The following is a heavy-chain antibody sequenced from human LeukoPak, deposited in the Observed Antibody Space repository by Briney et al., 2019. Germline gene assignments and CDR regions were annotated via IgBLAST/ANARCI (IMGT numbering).Heavy chain of an antibody. V-gene: IGHV3-9*03. J-gene: IGHJ4*02. CDR3: AKAYYYDSSGYYSH. CDR1: GFTFDDYA. Sequence: GRSLRLSCAASGFTFDDYAMHWVRQAPGKGLEWVSGISWNSGSIGYADSVKGRLTISRDNAKNSLYLQMNSLRAEDMALYYCAKAYYYDSSGYYSHWGQGTLVTVSS. CDR2: ISWNSGSI. D-gene: IGHD3-22*01.